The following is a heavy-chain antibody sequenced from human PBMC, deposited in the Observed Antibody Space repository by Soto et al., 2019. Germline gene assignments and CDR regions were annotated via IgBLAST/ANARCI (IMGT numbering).Heavy chain of an antibody. CDR1: GGSISSYY. CDR3: ATMEAAAGTNKPYYYMDV. J-gene: IGHJ6*03. CDR2: IYYSGST. Sequence: PSETLSLTCTVSGGSISSYYWSWIRQPPGKGLEWIGYIYYSGSTNYNPSLKSRVTISVDTSKNQFSLKLSSVTAADTAVYYCATMEAAAGTNKPYYYMDVWGKGTTVTVSS. D-gene: IGHD6-13*01. V-gene: IGHV4-59*01.